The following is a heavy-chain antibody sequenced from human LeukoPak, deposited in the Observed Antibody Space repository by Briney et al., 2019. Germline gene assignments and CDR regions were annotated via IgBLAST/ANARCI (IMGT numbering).Heavy chain of an antibody. D-gene: IGHD2-2*01. CDR1: GYSISSGYY. CDR2: MYHSGST. CDR3: ARHKSYCTTSTCYYIGS. Sequence: SETLSLTCGVSGYSISSGYYWGWIRQPPGKGLEWIGNMYHSGSTDYNPSLKSRVTISIDTSKNQFSLNLRSVTAADTAVYYCARHKSYCTTSTCYYIGSWGQGTLVTVSS. J-gene: IGHJ5*01. V-gene: IGHV4-38-2*01.